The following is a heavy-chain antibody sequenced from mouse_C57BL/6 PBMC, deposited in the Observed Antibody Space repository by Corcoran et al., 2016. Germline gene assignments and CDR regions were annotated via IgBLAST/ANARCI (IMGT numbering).Heavy chain of an antibody. D-gene: IGHD1-1*01. CDR1: GYTFTTYG. V-gene: IGHV9-3*01. CDR2: INTYSGVP. CDR3: ARRLLRYFDY. Sequence: QIQLVQSGPELKKPGETVKISCKASGYTFTTYGMSWVKQAPGKGLKWMGWINTYSGVPTYADDFKGRFAFSLETSASTAYLQINNLKNEDTATYFFARRLLRYFDYWGQGTTLTVSS. J-gene: IGHJ2*01.